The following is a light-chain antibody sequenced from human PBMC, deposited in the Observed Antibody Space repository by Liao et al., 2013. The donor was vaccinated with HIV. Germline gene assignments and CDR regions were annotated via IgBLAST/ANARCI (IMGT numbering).Light chain of an antibody. CDR1: NIGSKN. V-gene: IGLV3-9*01. CDR2: RGN. CDR3: HVWDSGIVV. Sequence: SYVLTQPPSVSVAPGKTARITCGGNNIGSKNVHWYQQKPGQAPVLVIYRGNNRPSGIPERFSASNSGNTATLTITRAQVGDEADYHCHVWDSGIVVFGGGTKVTVL. J-gene: IGLJ2*01.